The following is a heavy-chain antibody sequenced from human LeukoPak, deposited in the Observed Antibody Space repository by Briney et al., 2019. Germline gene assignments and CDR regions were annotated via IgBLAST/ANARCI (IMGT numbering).Heavy chain of an antibody. CDR2: INAGNGNT. CDR3: ARVPGTTLDYHYGMDV. V-gene: IGHV1-3*01. J-gene: IGHJ6*02. D-gene: IGHD1-7*01. Sequence: ASVKVSCKASGYTFTSYAMHWVRQAPGQRLEWMGWINAGNGNTKYSQKFQGRVTITRDTSASTAYMELSSLRSEDTAVYYCARVPGTTLDYHYGMDVWGQGTTVTVSS. CDR1: GYTFTSYA.